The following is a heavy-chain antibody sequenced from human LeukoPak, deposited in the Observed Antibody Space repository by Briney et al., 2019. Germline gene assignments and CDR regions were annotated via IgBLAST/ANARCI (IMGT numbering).Heavy chain of an antibody. CDR1: GGSISSSNW. Sequence: SETLSLTCAVSGGSISSSNWWSWVRQPPGKGLEWIGEIYHSGSTNYNPSFKSRVTISVDRSKNQFSLKLSSVTAADTAVYYCASLWSDYYYDSSGYYIDYWGQGTLGTVSS. CDR2: IYHSGST. J-gene: IGHJ4*02. V-gene: IGHV4-4*02. CDR3: ASLWSDYYYDSSGYYIDY. D-gene: IGHD3-22*01.